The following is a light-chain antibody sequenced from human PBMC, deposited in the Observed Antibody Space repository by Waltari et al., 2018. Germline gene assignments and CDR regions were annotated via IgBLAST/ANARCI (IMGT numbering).Light chain of an antibody. CDR1: QSVSGN. Sequence: EVVMTQSPATLAASPGERVTPSCRASQSVSGNLAWYQQKPGQAPRLLIRGASTRATGIPARFSGSGSGTEFTVTISSLQSEDFAVYYCQQYNNWPWTFGQGTRVDIK. V-gene: IGKV3-15*01. CDR3: QQYNNWPWT. CDR2: GAS. J-gene: IGKJ1*01.